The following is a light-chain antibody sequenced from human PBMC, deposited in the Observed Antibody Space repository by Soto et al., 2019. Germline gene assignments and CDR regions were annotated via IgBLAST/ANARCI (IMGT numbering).Light chain of an antibody. J-gene: IGKJ5*01. CDR2: GAS. Sequence: EIVLTQSPGTLSLSPGERATVSCRASQRVDDSHLAWYQLRPGQPPRLLIKGASTGATGTPDGFGGRGWGTVFIHTIGGLKPKVLAVYYCKQYRFPPNTSGQGTRLE. CDR1: QRVDDSH. CDR3: KQYRFPPNT. V-gene: IGKV3-20*01.